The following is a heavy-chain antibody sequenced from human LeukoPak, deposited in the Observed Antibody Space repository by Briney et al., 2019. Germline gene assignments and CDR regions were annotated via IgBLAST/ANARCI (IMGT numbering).Heavy chain of an antibody. CDR3: TTDGGFDY. CDR2: IKSKTDGGTT. CDR1: GFTFGDYA. J-gene: IGHJ4*02. V-gene: IGHV3-15*01. D-gene: IGHD2-15*01. Sequence: GGSLRLSCTASGFTFGDYAVSWFRQAPGKGLEWVGRIKSKTDGGTTDYAAPVKGRFTISRDDSKNTLYLQMNSLKTEDTAVYYCTTDGGFDYWGQGTLVTVSS.